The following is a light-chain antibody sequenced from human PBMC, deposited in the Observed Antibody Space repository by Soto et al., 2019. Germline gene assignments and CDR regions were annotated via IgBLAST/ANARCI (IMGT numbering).Light chain of an antibody. J-gene: IGKJ2*01. CDR3: QHYKSYFYT. Sequence: DIQMTQSPSSLSASVGDRVTITCRASQSISSNLNWYQQKPGKAPKLLIYAASSLQSGVPTRFSGSGSGTDFTLTISSLQPEDFATYYCQHYKSYFYTFGQGTKLEIK. CDR1: QSISSN. V-gene: IGKV1-39*01. CDR2: AAS.